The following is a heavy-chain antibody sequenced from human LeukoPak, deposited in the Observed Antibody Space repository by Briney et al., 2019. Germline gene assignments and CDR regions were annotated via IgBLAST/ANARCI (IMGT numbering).Heavy chain of an antibody. CDR3: ARGRRSSWYWIDY. J-gene: IGHJ4*02. V-gene: IGHV1-18*04. CDR2: ISAYNGNT. CDR1: GYTFTGYY. Sequence: ASVKVSCKASGYTFTGYYMHWVRQAPGQGLEWMGWISAYNGNTNYAQKLQGRVTMTTDTSTSTAYMELRSLRSDDTALYYCARGRRSSWYWIDYSGQGTLVTVSS. D-gene: IGHD6-13*01.